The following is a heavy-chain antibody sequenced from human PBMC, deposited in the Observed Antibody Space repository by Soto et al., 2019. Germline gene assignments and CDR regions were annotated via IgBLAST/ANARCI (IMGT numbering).Heavy chain of an antibody. V-gene: IGHV4-59*01. D-gene: IGHD3-3*02. CDR2: IYYSGST. CDR1: GGSISSYY. Sequence: TSETLSLTCTVSGGSISSYYWSWIRQPPGKGLEWIGYIYYSGSTNYNPSLKSRVTISVDTSKNQFSLKLSSVTAADTAVYYCARGKTRHSIQDYWGQGTLVTVSS. J-gene: IGHJ4*02. CDR3: ARGKTRHSIQDY.